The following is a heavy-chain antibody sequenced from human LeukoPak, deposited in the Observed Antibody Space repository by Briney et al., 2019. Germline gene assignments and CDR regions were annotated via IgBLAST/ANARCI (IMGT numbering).Heavy chain of an antibody. D-gene: IGHD6-13*01. V-gene: IGHV4-34*01. J-gene: IGHJ4*02. CDR1: GGSFSNYY. CDR2: INHSGGT. CDR3: ARGLGSWYNY. Sequence: SETLSLTCDVYGGSFSNYYWSWIRQPPGKGLEWIGEINHSGGTSYNPSLKSRVTISADTSKNQMSLKLSPVTAADTAVYYCARGLGSWYNYWGQGTLVTVSS.